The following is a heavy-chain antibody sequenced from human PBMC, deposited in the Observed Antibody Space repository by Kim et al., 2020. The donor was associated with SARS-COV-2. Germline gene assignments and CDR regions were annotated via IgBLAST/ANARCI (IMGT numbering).Heavy chain of an antibody. CDR3: VRGLRGYSYVTWGYYYYYGMDV. CDR1: GYTFTSYG. Sequence: ASVKVSCKASGYTFTSYGISWVRQAPGQGLEWMGWISAYNGNTNYAQKLQGRVTMTTDTSTSTAYMELRSLRSDDTAVYYCVRGLRGYSYVTWGYYYYYGMDVWGQGTTVTVSS. CDR2: ISAYNGNT. V-gene: IGHV1-18*01. D-gene: IGHD5-18*01. J-gene: IGHJ6*02.